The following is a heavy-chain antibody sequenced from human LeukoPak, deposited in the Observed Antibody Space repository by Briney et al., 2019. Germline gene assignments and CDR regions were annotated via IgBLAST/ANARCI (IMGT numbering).Heavy chain of an antibody. CDR3: ARDHPSRAVRRSAFDI. Sequence: MPSQTLSLTCTVSGDSISSGDYYWSWIRQPPGKGLEWIGSIYHSGSSNYNPSLKSRVTISVDTSKNQFSLKLSSVTAADTAVYYCARDHPSRAVRRSAFDIWGQGTMVTVSS. CDR2: IYHSGSS. CDR1: GDSISSGDYY. D-gene: IGHD6-6*01. J-gene: IGHJ3*02. V-gene: IGHV4-38-2*02.